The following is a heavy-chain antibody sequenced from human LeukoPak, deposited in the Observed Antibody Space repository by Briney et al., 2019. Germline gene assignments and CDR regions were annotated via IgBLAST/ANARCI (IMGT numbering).Heavy chain of an antibody. CDR1: GFTFSSYA. CDR2: ISGSGGST. Sequence: PGGSLRLSCAASGFTFSSYAMSWVRQAPGKGLEWVSSISGSGGSTHYADSEKGRFTISRDNSKNTLYLQMNSLRAEDTAVYYCAKDRYYYYGSGSHGLDYWGQGTLVTVSS. D-gene: IGHD3-10*01. CDR3: AKDRYYYYGSGSHGLDY. V-gene: IGHV3-23*01. J-gene: IGHJ4*02.